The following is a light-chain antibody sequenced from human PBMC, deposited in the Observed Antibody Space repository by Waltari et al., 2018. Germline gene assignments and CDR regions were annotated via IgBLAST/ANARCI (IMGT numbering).Light chain of an antibody. V-gene: IGLV1-40*01. J-gene: IGLJ3*02. CDR2: RNT. CDR1: SSNIGAGYD. CDR3: QSYDSRLTAWV. Sequence: QSLLTQPPSLSGAPGQRVTISCTGDSSNIGAGYDVNWYQQFPGTAPRLLLSRNTDRPAGVPERVSGSKSGTSASLAITGLQAEDEAAYYCQSYDSRLTAWVFGGGTKVTVL.